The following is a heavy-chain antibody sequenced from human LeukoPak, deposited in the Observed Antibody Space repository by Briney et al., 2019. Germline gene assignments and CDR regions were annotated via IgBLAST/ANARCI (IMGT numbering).Heavy chain of an antibody. CDR3: ATVVPRRGYSGYDEYNWFDP. CDR1: GYTFTELS. CDR2: FDPEDGEK. V-gene: IGHV1-24*01. J-gene: IGHJ5*02. Sequence: ASVKVSCKVSGYTFTELSMHWVRQAPGKGLEWMGGFDPEDGEKIYAQKFQGRVTMTEDTSTDTANMELSSLRSEDTAVYYCATVVPRRGYSGYDEYNWFDPWGQGTLVTVSS. D-gene: IGHD5-12*01.